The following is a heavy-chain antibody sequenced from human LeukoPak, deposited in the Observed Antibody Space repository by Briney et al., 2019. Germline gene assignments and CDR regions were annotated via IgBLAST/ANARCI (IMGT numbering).Heavy chain of an antibody. J-gene: IGHJ4*02. Sequence: SETLSLTCTVSGGSISSYYWNWIRQPPGKGLEWIGYIYYSGSTNYNPSPKSRVTISVDTSKNQFSLKLSSVTAADTAVYYCARAKQWLDQWGQGTLVTVSS. CDR3: ARAKQWLDQ. CDR1: GGSISSYY. D-gene: IGHD6-19*01. CDR2: IYYSGST. V-gene: IGHV4-59*01.